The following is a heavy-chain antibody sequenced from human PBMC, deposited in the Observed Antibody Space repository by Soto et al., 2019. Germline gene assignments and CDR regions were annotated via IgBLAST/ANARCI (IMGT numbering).Heavy chain of an antibody. CDR1: GASISSSY. Sequence: PSETLSLTCTISGASISSSYWSWVRQPPGRGLEWIGYVYYTGTTNSNPSLKSRVTISADTSKNLFSLKVVSVTPADTAVYFCARDMSGGSSWYEFDSWGPGTLVTVS. J-gene: IGHJ4*02. CDR2: VYYTGTT. V-gene: IGHV4-59*01. D-gene: IGHD6-13*01. CDR3: ARDMSGGSSWYEFDS.